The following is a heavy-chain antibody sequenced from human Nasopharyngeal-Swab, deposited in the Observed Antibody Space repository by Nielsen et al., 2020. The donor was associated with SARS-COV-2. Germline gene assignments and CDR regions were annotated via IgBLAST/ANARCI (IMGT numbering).Heavy chain of an antibody. V-gene: IGHV3-30*18. CDR3: AKSLRGVSLSFGYYYGLDV. CDR2: VSYDGRHK. J-gene: IGHJ6*02. D-gene: IGHD3-10*01. Sequence: WLRQPPGKGLEWVAVVSYDGRHKSYADSVKGRFTVSRDNSKNTMYLQMSSLRAEDTAIYYCAKSLRGVSLSFGYYYGLDVWGQGTTVTVSS.